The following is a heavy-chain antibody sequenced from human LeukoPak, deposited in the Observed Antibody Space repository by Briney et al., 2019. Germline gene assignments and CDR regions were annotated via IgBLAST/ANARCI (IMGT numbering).Heavy chain of an antibody. V-gene: IGHV1-2*02. CDR1: GYTFTGYY. D-gene: IGHD2-2*01. Sequence: ASVKVSCKASGYTFTGYYMHWVRQAPGQGLEWMGWINPNSGGTKYAQKFQGRVTMTRDTSISTAYIELSSLRSDDTAVYYCAKSVVEITTPCYACAEYFLHWGQGTLVTVSS. CDR3: AKSVVEITTPCYACAEYFLH. CDR2: INPNSGGT. J-gene: IGHJ1*01.